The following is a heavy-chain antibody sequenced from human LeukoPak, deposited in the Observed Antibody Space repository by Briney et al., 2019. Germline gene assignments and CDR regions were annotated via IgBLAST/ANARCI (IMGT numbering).Heavy chain of an antibody. J-gene: IGHJ4*02. CDR1: GFTFSSYA. V-gene: IGHV3-23*01. D-gene: IGHD6-13*01. CDR2: ISGSGGST. CDR3: ARGSGKIAAAGPDY. Sequence: PGGSLRLSCAASGFTFSSYAMSWVRQAPGKGLEWVSAISGSGGSTYYADSVKGRFTISRDNSKNTLYLQMNSLRAEDTAVYYCARGSGKIAAAGPDYWGQGTLVTVSS.